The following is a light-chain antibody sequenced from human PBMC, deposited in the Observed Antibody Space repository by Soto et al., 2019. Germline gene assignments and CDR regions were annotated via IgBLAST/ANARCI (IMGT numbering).Light chain of an antibody. J-gene: IGLJ3*02. CDR2: EVS. Sequence: QSALTQPASVSGSPGQSITISSNGTSSDVGGYNYVSWYQQHPGKAPKLMIYEVSNRPSGVSNRFSGSKSGNTASLTISGLQAEDEADYYCSSYTSSSTRVFGGGTKLTVL. CDR1: SSDVGGYNY. CDR3: SSYTSSSTRV. V-gene: IGLV2-14*01.